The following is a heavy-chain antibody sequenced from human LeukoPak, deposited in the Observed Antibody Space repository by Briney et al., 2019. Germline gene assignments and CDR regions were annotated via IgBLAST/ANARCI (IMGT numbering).Heavy chain of an antibody. Sequence: ASVKVSFKATGGSFRSYAISWVRQAPGQGLEWMGGIIPIFGTANYAQKFQGRVTITTDESTSTAYMELSSLRSEDTAVYYCARDLATAAKVSGGAFDIWGQGTMVTVSS. CDR1: GGSFRSYA. J-gene: IGHJ3*02. D-gene: IGHD1-1*01. V-gene: IGHV1-69*05. CDR3: ARDLATAAKVSGGAFDI. CDR2: IIPIFGTA.